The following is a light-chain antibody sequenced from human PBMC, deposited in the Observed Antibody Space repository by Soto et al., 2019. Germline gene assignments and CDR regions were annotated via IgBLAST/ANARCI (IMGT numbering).Light chain of an antibody. V-gene: IGLV2-14*01. CDR3: SSFTYNSTLI. Sequence: QSVLTQPASVSGSPGQSITISCAGTMRDVGAYNLVSWYQQHPGRVPQLIIYEVRNRPSGISFRFSGSKSGNTASLTISGLQAEDEADHYCSSFTYNSTLIFGGGTKVTVL. CDR2: EVR. J-gene: IGLJ2*01. CDR1: MRDVGAYNL.